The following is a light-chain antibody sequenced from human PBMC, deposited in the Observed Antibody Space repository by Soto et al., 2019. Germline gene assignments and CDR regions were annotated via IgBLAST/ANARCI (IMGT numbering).Light chain of an antibody. CDR1: QSVTSGY. J-gene: IGKJ4*01. CDR2: GAS. V-gene: IGKV3-20*01. Sequence: IVFAPVPGPPSLSPGERSTLSCRASQSVTSGYLAWYQQRRGQGPRXXIYGASSRATGIPDRFSGSGSGTDLAITISRLEPEDFEVYYCQQYGSSPLTFGGGTKVDIK. CDR3: QQYGSSPLT.